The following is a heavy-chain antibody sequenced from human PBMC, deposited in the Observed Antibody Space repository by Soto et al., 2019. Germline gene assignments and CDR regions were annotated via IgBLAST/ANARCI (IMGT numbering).Heavy chain of an antibody. CDR2: ISSSSSYT. CDR1: GFTFSDYY. J-gene: IGHJ6*02. D-gene: IGHD2-2*03. Sequence: GGSLRLSCAASGFTFSDYYMSWIRQAPGKGLEWVSYISSSSSYTNYADSVKGRFTISRDNAKNSLYLQMNSLRAEDTAVYYCARDGYCSSTSCYLNYYYGMDVWGQGTTVTVSS. V-gene: IGHV3-11*06. CDR3: ARDGYCSSTSCYLNYYYGMDV.